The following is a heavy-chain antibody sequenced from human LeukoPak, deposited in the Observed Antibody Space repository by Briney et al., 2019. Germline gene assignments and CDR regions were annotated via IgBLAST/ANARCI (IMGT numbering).Heavy chain of an antibody. CDR3: ARGVGATSLSLVY. CDR1: GFTFRSYG. V-gene: IGHV3-33*01. J-gene: IGHJ4*02. D-gene: IGHD1-26*01. CDR2: IWYDGSNK. Sequence: GGSLRLSCAASGFTFRSYGMHWVRQAPGKGLEWVAVIWYDGSNKYYADSVKGRFAISRDNSKNTLYLQLNSLRAEDTAVYYCARGVGATSLSLVYWGQGTLVTVSS.